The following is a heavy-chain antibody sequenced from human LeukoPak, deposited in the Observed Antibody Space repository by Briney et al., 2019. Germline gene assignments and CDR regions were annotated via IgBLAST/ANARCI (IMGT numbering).Heavy chain of an antibody. J-gene: IGHJ5*02. D-gene: IGHD5-24*01. V-gene: IGHV7-4-1*02. CDR3: ASLFRDMFDP. CDR2: INTNTGMP. Sequence: ASVKVSCKVSGYTFSNHAMNWVRQAPGQGLEWMGWINTNTGMPMYAQGFTGRFVFSLDTSVNTAYLQISSLKAEDTAVYYCASLFRDMFDPWGQGTLVIVSS. CDR1: GYTFSNHA.